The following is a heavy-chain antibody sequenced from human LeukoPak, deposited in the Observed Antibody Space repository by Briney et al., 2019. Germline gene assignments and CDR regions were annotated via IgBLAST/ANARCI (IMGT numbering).Heavy chain of an antibody. CDR2: IKYDASST. CDR1: GFTFSSHW. V-gene: IGHV3-74*01. J-gene: IGHJ5*02. CDR3: AKDQSMDGGNVRGYFDP. D-gene: IGHD4-23*01. Sequence: GGSLRLSCADSGFTFSSHWMHWVRQAPGKGLVWVSRIKYDASSTSYADSVKGRFTISRDNSKSTVYLQMNSLRAEDTAVYYCAKDQSMDGGNVRGYFDPWGQGTLVTVSS.